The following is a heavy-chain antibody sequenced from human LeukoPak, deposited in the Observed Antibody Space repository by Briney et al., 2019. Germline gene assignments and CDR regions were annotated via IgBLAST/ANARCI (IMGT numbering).Heavy chain of an antibody. V-gene: IGHV3-7*03. Sequence: GSLRLSCAASGFTFSSYWMSWVRQAPGKGLEWVANIKQDGSEKYYVDSVKGRFTISRDNSKNTLYLQMNSLRAEDTAVYYCARTAPAAIYWFDPWGQGTLVTVSS. J-gene: IGHJ5*02. CDR3: ARTAPAAIYWFDP. CDR2: IKQDGSEK. D-gene: IGHD2-2*02. CDR1: GFTFSSYW.